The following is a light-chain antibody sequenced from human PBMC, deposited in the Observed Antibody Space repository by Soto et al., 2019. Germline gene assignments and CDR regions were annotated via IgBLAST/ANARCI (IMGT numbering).Light chain of an antibody. J-gene: IGKJ5*01. CDR2: EAS. CDR1: HNIVTY. CDR3: QQSHSTPPT. V-gene: IGKV1-39*01. Sequence: DIHMAQSPPSLSASLGDRVTITCRASHNIVTYLNWYQQKAGKAPSLLIYEASHLQSGVPFRFFGSGSGTDLTLTIDNLQHEDSATYYCQQSHSTPPTFGQGTRLEI.